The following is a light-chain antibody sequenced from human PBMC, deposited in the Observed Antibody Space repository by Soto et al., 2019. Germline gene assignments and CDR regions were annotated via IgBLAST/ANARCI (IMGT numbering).Light chain of an antibody. V-gene: IGKV3-11*01. Sequence: EIVLTQSPATLSLSLGERATLSCRASQSVSSYLAWYQQKPGQAPRLLIYDASNRATGIPARFSGSGSGTDFTLTIGSLEPEDFAVYYCQQRSNWLYTFGQGTKLEIK. CDR1: QSVSSY. CDR3: QQRSNWLYT. CDR2: DAS. J-gene: IGKJ2*01.